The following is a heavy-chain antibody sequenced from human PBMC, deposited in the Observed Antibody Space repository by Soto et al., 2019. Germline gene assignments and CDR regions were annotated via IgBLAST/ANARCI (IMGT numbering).Heavy chain of an antibody. CDR3: ARVPDFWSGYYSPPDY. CDR1: RFTFTSYS. J-gene: IGHJ4*02. V-gene: IGHV3-21*01. D-gene: IGHD3-3*01. CDR2: ISSSSSYI. Sequence: GGSLKLSCASARFTFTSYSMRWVLQATGKGLEWVSSISSSSSYIYYADSVKGRFTISRDNAKNSLYLQMNSLRAEDTAVYYCARVPDFWSGYYSPPDYWGQGT.